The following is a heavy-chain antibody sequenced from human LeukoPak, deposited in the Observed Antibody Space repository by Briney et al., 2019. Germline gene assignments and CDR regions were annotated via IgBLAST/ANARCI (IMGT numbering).Heavy chain of an antibody. J-gene: IGHJ4*02. D-gene: IGHD6-13*01. V-gene: IGHV4-4*07. CDR1: GGSINSNY. CDR2: ISTSGIT. CDR3: AREASIAAAGWISDY. Sequence: SEALSLTCTVSGGSINSNYWTWIRQPAGKGLEWIGRISTSGITNYSPSLKSRVTISLDKSKNQFSLILASVTAADTALYYCAREASIAAAGWISDYWGQGTLVTVSS.